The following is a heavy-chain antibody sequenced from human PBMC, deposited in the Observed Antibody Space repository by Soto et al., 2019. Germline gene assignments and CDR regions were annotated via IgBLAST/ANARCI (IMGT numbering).Heavy chain of an antibody. J-gene: IGHJ6*02. CDR3: ARGGSVTKSFNYYFGMDV. V-gene: IGHV1-46*01. CDR2: INPTGGRT. D-gene: IGHD3-16*01. Sequence: ASVKVSCKASGYSFTGYYIHWVRQAPGQGLEWLGLINPTGGRTTYAQRFQGRVIMTRDTATSTLYLQLASLRSDDTALYYCARGGSVTKSFNYYFGMDVWGQGSTVTVSS. CDR1: GYSFTGYY.